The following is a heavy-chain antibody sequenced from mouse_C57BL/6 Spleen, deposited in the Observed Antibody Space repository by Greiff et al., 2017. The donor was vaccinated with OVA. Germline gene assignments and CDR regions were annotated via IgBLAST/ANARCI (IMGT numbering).Heavy chain of an antibody. V-gene: IGHV5-4*01. J-gene: IGHJ2*01. CDR1: GFTFSSYA. CDR3: ARAAASGNYFDY. D-gene: IGHD3-2*02. Sequence: EVQLVESGGGLVKPGGSLKLSCAASGFTFSSYAMSWVRQTPEKRLEWVATISDGGSYTYYPDNVKGRFTISRDNAKNNLYLQMSHLKSEDTAMYYCARAAASGNYFDYWGQGTTLTVSS. CDR2: ISDGGSYT.